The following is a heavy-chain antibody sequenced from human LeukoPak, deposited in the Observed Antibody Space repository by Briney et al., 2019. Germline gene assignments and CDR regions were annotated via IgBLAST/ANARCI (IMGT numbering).Heavy chain of an antibody. Sequence: GSLRLSCAASGFTFSSYAMSWVRQAPGKGLEWIGSIYYSGSTYYNPSLKSRVTISVDTSKNQFSLKLSSVTAADTAVYYCARRDPGYSYGYSYYFDYWGQGTLVTVSS. V-gene: IGHV4-39*01. J-gene: IGHJ4*02. D-gene: IGHD5-18*01. CDR1: GFTFSSYA. CDR3: ARRDPGYSYGYSYYFDY. CDR2: IYYSGST.